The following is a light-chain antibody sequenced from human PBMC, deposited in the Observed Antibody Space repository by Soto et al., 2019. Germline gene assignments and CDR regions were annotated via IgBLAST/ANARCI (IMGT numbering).Light chain of an antibody. CDR3: HQYGNSPLT. V-gene: IGKV3-20*01. J-gene: IGKJ4*01. CDR2: GAS. Sequence: EIVMTQSPATLSVSPGERATLSCRASQSVSSNLAWYQQKPGQAPRLLIYGASTRATDIPDRFSGGGSGTDFTLTISRLEPEDFALYYCHQYGNSPLTFGGGTRLEIK. CDR1: QSVSSN.